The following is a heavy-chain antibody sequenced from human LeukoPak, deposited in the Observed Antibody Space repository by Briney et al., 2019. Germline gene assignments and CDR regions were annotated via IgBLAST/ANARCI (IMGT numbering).Heavy chain of an antibody. D-gene: IGHD2-2*02. CDR1: GFTFSSYG. CDR2: ISYDGSNK. Sequence: PGRSLRLSCAASGFTFSSYGMHWVRQAPGKGLEWVAVISYDGSNKYYADSVKGRFSISRDNSKNTLYLQMNSLRAEDTAVYYCVRDGCSSTSCYSVNDYWGQGTLVTVSS. CDR3: VRDGCSSTSCYSVNDY. J-gene: IGHJ4*02. V-gene: IGHV3-30*03.